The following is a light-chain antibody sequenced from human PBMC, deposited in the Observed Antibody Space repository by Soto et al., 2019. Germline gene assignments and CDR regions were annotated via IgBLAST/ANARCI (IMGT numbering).Light chain of an antibody. V-gene: IGKV1-5*03. CDR1: QSISSW. CDR2: KAS. J-gene: IGKJ1*01. Sequence: IQITPSPSTLSASVGDRVTITCRASQSISSWLAWYQQKPGKAPNLLIYKASSLESGVPSRFSGSGSGTEFTLTIISLKPDDFATYYCQQYNTYSTVGQGTKVDI. CDR3: QQYNTYST.